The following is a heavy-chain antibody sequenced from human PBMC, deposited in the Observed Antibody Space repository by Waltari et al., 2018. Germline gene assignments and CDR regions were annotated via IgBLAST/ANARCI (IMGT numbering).Heavy chain of an antibody. CDR1: GGSISSGSYY. D-gene: IGHD5-12*01. CDR3: ARDFGLRDGYNPALYY. V-gene: IGHV4-61*02. CDR2: IYTSGST. J-gene: IGHJ4*02. Sequence: QVQLQESGPGLVKPSQTLSLTCTVSGGSISSGSYYWSWIRQPAGKGLEWIGRIYTSGSTNYNPSLKSRVTISVDTSKNQFSLKLSSVTAADTAVYYCARDFGLRDGYNPALYYWGQGTLVTVSS.